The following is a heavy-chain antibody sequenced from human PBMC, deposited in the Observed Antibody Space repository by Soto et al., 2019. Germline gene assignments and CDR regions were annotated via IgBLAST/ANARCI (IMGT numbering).Heavy chain of an antibody. D-gene: IGHD4-17*01. CDR1: GGSISSGDYY. J-gene: IGHJ3*02. V-gene: IGHV4-30-4*01. CDR2: IYYSGST. Sequence: SETLSLTCTVSGGSISSGDYYWSWIRQPPGKGLEWIGYIYYSGSTYYNPSLKSRVTISVDTSKNQFSLKLSSVTAADTAVYYCASGENHDYGDYGWGAFAIWGQGKMFTIS. CDR3: ASGENHDYGDYGWGAFAI.